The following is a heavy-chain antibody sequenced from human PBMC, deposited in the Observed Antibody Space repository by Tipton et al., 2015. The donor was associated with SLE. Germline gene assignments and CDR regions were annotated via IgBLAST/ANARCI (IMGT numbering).Heavy chain of an antibody. CDR3: SRETGTYYSTWFDS. D-gene: IGHD1-26*01. V-gene: IGHV4-61*09. CDR2: IDSSGNT. Sequence: TLSLTCSVSGASMNSGSFSWLWMRQPAEKALQWLGHIDSSGNTYYNPSPRSRVSISVDVSRNQFSLTLNSVTAADTATYSCSRETGTYYSTWFDSWGQGTLVTVSS. J-gene: IGHJ5*01. CDR1: GASMNSGSFS.